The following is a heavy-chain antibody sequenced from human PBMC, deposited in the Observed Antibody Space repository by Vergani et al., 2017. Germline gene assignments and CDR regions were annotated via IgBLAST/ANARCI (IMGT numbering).Heavy chain of an antibody. CDR2: IWYDGSNK. J-gene: IGHJ3*02. CDR1: GFTFSSYG. Sequence: QVQLVESGGGVVQPGRSLRLSCAASGFTFSSYGMHWVRQAPGKGLEWVAVIWYDGSNKYYADSVKGRFTISRDNSKNTLYLQMNSLRAEDTAVYYCASTPRYSYGEDAFDIWGQGTMVTVSS. CDR3: ASTPRYSYGEDAFDI. D-gene: IGHD5-18*01. V-gene: IGHV3-33*01.